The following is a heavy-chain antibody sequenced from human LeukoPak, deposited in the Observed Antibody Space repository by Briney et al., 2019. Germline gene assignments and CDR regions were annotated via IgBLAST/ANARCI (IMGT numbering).Heavy chain of an antibody. D-gene: IGHD2-2*01. J-gene: IGHJ5*02. Sequence: PSQTLSLTCTVSGGSISSGGYYWSWIRQPAGKGLEWIGRIYTSGSTNYNPSLTSRVTLSVDTSKNQFSLKLSSVTAADTAVYDCARDRYCSSISCQTGWFDPWGQGTLVTVSS. V-gene: IGHV4-61*02. CDR2: IYTSGST. CDR1: GGSISSGGYY. CDR3: ARDRYCSSISCQTGWFDP.